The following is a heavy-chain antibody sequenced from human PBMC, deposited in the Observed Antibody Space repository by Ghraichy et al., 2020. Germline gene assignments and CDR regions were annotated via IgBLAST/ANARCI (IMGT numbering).Heavy chain of an antibody. D-gene: IGHD1-26*01. CDR3: AKLRSYYVYAFDI. CDR1: GFTFSSYS. V-gene: IGHV3-48*02. CDR2: ISSSSSTI. Sequence: GGSLRLSCGASGFTFSSYSMNWVRQAPGKGLEWVSYISSSSSTIYYADSVKGRFTISRDNAKNSLYLQMNSLRDEDTAVYYCAKLRSYYVYAFDIWGQGTMVTVSS. J-gene: IGHJ3*02.